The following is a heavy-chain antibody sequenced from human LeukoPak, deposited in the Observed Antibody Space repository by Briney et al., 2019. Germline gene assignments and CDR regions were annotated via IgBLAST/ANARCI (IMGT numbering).Heavy chain of an antibody. V-gene: IGHV4-59*01. CDR1: GGSISSYY. CDR2: IYYSGST. D-gene: IGHD3-22*01. J-gene: IGHJ3*02. Sequence: SETLSLTCTVSGGSISSYYWSWIRQPPGKGLEWSGYIYYSGSTNYNPSLKSRVTISVDTSKNQFSLKLSSVTAADAAMYYCARASLYYYDSSGYYDAFDIWGQGTMVTVSS. CDR3: ARASLYYYDSSGYYDAFDI.